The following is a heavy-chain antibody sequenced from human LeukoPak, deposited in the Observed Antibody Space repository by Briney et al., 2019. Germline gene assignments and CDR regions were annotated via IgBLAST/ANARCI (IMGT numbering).Heavy chain of an antibody. D-gene: IGHD2-21*02. Sequence: SSVKVSCKASGGTFSSYAISWVRQAPGQGLEWMGRIIPIFGTANYAQKFQGRVTITTDESTSTAYMELSSLRSEDTAVYYCARDCGGDCYWSPTADAFDIWDQGTMVTVSS. V-gene: IGHV1-69*05. CDR3: ARDCGGDCYWSPTADAFDI. J-gene: IGHJ3*02. CDR2: IIPIFGTA. CDR1: GGTFSSYA.